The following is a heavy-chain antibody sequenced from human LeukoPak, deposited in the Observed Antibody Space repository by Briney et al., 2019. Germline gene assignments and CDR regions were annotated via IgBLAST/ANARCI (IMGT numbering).Heavy chain of an antibody. CDR1: GYTFTSYD. CDR2: MNPNSGNT. J-gene: IGHJ5*02. Sequence: ASVKVSCKASGYTFTSYDINWVRQATGQGLEWMGRMNPNSGNTGYAQKFQGRVTMTRNTSMSTAYMELSSLRSEDTAVYYCARKRWFGAPTWWFDPWGQGTLVTVSS. CDR3: ARKRWFGAPTWWFDP. D-gene: IGHD3-10*01. V-gene: IGHV1-8*01.